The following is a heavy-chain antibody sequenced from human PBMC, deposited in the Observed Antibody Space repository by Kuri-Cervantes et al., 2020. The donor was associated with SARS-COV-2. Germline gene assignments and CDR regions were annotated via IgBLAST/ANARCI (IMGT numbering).Heavy chain of an antibody. CDR3: ARERGTGYCSSTSCYGGGYYYYGMDV. J-gene: IGHJ6*02. Sequence: ASVKVSCKASGYTFTGYYMHWVRQAPGQGLEWMGWINPNSGGTNYAQKFQGWVTMTRDTSISTAYMELSRLRSDDTAVYYCARERGTGYCSSTSCYGGGYYYYGMDVWGQGPTVTVSS. D-gene: IGHD2-2*01. CDR2: INPNSGGT. CDR1: GYTFTGYY. V-gene: IGHV1-2*04.